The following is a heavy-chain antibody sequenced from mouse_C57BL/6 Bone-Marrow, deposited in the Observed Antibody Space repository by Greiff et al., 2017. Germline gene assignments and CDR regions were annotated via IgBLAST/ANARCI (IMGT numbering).Heavy chain of an antibody. Sequence: EVQGVESGGGLVKPGGSLKLSCAASGFTFSSYAMSWVRQTPEKRLEWVATISDGGSYTYYPDNVKGRFTISRDNAKNNLYLQMSHLKSEDTAMYYCARDRDYYGSSLYWYFDVWGTGTTVTVSS. J-gene: IGHJ1*03. CDR1: GFTFSSYA. V-gene: IGHV5-4*01. CDR2: ISDGGSYT. CDR3: ARDRDYYGSSLYWYFDV. D-gene: IGHD1-1*01.